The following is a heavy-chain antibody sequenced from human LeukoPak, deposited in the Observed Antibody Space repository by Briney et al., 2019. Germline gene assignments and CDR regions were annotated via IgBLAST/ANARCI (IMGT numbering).Heavy chain of an antibody. CDR1: GLTFSNAW. J-gene: IGHJ6*03. Sequence: GGSLRLSCAASGLTFSNAWMSWVRQVPGKGLVWVSRINSDGSSTSYADSVKGRFTISRDNAKNTLYLQMNSLRAEDTAVYYCARVPRWYYYYMDVWGKGTTVTISS. D-gene: IGHD4-23*01. V-gene: IGHV3-74*01. CDR3: ARVPRWYYYYMDV. CDR2: INSDGSST.